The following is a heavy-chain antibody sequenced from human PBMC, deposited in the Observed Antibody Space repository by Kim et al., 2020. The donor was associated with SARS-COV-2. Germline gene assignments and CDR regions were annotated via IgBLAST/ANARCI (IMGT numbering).Heavy chain of an antibody. J-gene: IGHJ5*02. D-gene: IGHD5-18*01. Sequence: GGSLRLSCAASGFTVSSNYMSWVRQAPGKGLEWVSVIYSGGSTYYADSVKGRFTISRDNSKNTLYLQMNSLRAEDTAVYYCARVTGYSYGSVDWFDPWGQGTLVTVSS. CDR3: ARVTGYSYGSVDWFDP. CDR2: IYSGGST. V-gene: IGHV3-66*01. CDR1: GFTVSSNY.